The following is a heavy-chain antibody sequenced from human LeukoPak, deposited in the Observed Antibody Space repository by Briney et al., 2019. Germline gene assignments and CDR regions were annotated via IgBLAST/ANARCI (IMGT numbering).Heavy chain of an antibody. J-gene: IGHJ4*02. CDR2: IIPHSGGT. Sequence: ASVKVSCKASGYTFTGYYIHWVRQAPGQGPEWMGRIIPHSGGTNYAQKFQDRVTMTSDTSIDTAYMELSRLRFDDTAVYYCARDLFWSGYPHYDYWGQGTLVTVSS. D-gene: IGHD3-3*01. CDR3: ARDLFWSGYPHYDY. V-gene: IGHV1-2*02. CDR1: GYTFTGYY.